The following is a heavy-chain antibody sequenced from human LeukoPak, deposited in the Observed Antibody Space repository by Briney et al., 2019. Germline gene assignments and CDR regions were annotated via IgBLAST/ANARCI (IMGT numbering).Heavy chain of an antibody. V-gene: IGHV3-33*01. D-gene: IGHD4-23*01. Sequence: PGRSLRLSCAASGFTFTGHGIHWVRQVPGKGLDWVAVIWYDGKNKHYADSVKGRFTISRDTSKNTVYLQMNSLRAEDTAVYYCARVSDYGNSDYWGQGTLVTVSS. CDR1: GFTFTGHG. J-gene: IGHJ4*02. CDR2: IWYDGKNK. CDR3: ARVSDYGNSDY.